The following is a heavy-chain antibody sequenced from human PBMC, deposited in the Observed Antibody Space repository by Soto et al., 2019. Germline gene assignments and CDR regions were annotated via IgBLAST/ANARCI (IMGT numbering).Heavy chain of an antibody. CDR3: AKADTYYYDSSGYSDY. J-gene: IGHJ4*02. Sequence: PGGSLRLSCTVSGFPFSSYAMSWVRQAPGKGLEWVSAISGSGGSTYYADSVKGRFTISRDNSKNTLYLQMNSLRAEDTAVYYCAKADTYYYDSSGYSDYWGQGTLVTVSS. CDR2: ISGSGGST. V-gene: IGHV3-23*01. D-gene: IGHD3-22*01. CDR1: GFPFSSYA.